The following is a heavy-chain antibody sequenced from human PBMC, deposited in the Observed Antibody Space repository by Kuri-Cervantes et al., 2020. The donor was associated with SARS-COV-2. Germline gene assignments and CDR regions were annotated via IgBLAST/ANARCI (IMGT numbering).Heavy chain of an antibody. CDR3: AREDSSGYYFDY. V-gene: IGHV4-61*02. CDR2: IYTSGST. Sequence: LRLSCTVSGGSISSGSYYWSWIRQPAGKGLEWIGRIYTSGSTNYNPSLKSRATISVDTSKNQFSLKLSSVTAADTAVYYCAREDSSGYYFDYWGQGTLVTVSS. CDR1: GGSISSGSYY. D-gene: IGHD3-22*01. J-gene: IGHJ4*02.